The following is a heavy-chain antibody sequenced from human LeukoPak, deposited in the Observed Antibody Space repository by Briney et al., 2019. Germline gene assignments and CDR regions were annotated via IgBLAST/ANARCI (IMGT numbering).Heavy chain of an antibody. J-gene: IGHJ4*02. CDR2: INHSGST. V-gene: IGHV4-34*01. D-gene: IGHD3-22*01. Sequence: SETLSLTCAVYGGSFSGYSWSWIRQPPGKGLEWIGEINHSGSTNYNPSLKSRVTLSVDTSKNQFSLKLSSVTAADTAAYYCARGPYYYDSSGYLNYWGQGTLVTVSS. CDR1: GGSFSGYS. CDR3: ARGPYYYDSSGYLNY.